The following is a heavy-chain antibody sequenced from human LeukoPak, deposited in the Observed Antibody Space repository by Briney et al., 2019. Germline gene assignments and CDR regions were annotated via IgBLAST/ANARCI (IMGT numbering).Heavy chain of an antibody. D-gene: IGHD1-26*01. Sequence: SETLSLTCDVSGDSIRSYWWGWVRQPAGKGLEWIGRIYATGSTKFNPSLKSRLTMSMDTSTNRISLNLTSVTAADTAIYFCERQGYTASYYFLVFWRQGMLVTVSS. CDR1: GDSIRSYW. CDR3: ERQGYTASYYFLVF. J-gene: IGHJ4*02. CDR2: IYATGST. V-gene: IGHV4-4*07.